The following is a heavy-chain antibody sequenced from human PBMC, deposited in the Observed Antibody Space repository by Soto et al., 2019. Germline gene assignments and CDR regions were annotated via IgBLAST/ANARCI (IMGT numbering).Heavy chain of an antibody. V-gene: IGHV3-11*05. CDR2: ISSSSSYT. J-gene: IGHJ4*02. D-gene: IGHD5-12*01. CDR3: ARDHHRYSGYDYVDY. CDR1: GFTFSDYY. Sequence: QVQLVESGGGLVKPGGSLRLSCVASGFTFSDYYMSWIRQAPGKGLEWVSYISSSSSYTNPADSVKGRFTISRDNAKNSLYLQMNSLRAEDTAVYYCARDHHRYSGYDYVDYWGQGTLVTVSS.